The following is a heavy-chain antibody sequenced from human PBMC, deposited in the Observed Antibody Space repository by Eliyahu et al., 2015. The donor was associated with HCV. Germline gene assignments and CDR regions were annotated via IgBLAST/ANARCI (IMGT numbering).Heavy chain of an antibody. V-gene: IGHV4-34*01. CDR3: ARGWSGYLEWLFHFDY. J-gene: IGHJ4*02. CDR2: INHSGST. Sequence: QVQLQQWGAGLLKPSETLSLTCXVYGGSXSGYYWXWIRXPPGKGLEWIGEINHSGSTNYNPSLKSXVTISVDTSKNQFSLKLSSVTAADTAVYYCARGWSGYLEWLFHFDYWGQGTLVTVSS. D-gene: IGHD3-3*01. CDR1: GGSXSGYY.